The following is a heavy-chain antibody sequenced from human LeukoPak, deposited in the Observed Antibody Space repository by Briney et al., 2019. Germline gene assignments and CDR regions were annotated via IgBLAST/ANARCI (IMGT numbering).Heavy chain of an antibody. CDR1: GFAFSSNA. J-gene: IGHJ4*02. CDR2: IWYDGSKK. CDR3: ARNGGGSYHGDY. D-gene: IGHD3-16*02. Sequence: GGSLRLSCAASGFAFSSNAMHWVRQAPGKGLEWVADIWYDGSKKYYADSVKGRFTISKDNSKNTLYLQLNSLRAEDTAVYYCARNGGGSYHGDYWGQGTLVTVSS. V-gene: IGHV3-33*08.